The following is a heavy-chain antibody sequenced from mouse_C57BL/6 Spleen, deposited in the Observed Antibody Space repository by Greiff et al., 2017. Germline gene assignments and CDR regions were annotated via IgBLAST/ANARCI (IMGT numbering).Heavy chain of an antibody. CDR2: ISSGGSYT. V-gene: IGHV5-6*01. Sequence: EVQRVESGGDLVKPGGSLKLSCAASGFTFSSYGMSWVRQTPDKRLEWVATISSGGSYTYYPDSVKGRFTISRDNAKNTLYLQMSSLKSEDTAMYYCARLPLTGTDYFDYWGQGTTLTVSS. D-gene: IGHD4-1*01. CDR1: GFTFSSYG. CDR3: ARLPLTGTDYFDY. J-gene: IGHJ2*01.